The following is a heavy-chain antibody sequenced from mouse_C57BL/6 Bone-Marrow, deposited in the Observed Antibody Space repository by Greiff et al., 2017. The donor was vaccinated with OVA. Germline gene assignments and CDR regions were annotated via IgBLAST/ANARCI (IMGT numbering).Heavy chain of an antibody. D-gene: IGHD2-1*01. V-gene: IGHV1-15*01. CDR3: THLLYDY. J-gene: IGHJ2*01. CDR2: IDPETGGT. CDR1: GYTFTDYE. Sequence: QVQLKESGAELVRPGASVTLSCKASGYTFTDYEMHWVKQTPVHGLEWIGAIDPETGGTAYNQKFKGTAILTADKSSSTAYMELRSLTSEDAAVYYCTHLLYDYWGQGTTLTVSS.